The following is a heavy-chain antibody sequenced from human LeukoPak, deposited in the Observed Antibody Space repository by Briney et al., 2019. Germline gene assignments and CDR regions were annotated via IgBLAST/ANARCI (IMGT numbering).Heavy chain of an antibody. Sequence: GGSLRLSCAASGFTFSSYGMHWVRQAPGKGLEWVAVIWYDGSNKYYADSVKGRFTISRDNSKNTLYLQMNSLRAEDTAVYYCARDREVRGRISSAFDYWGQGTLVTVSS. CDR1: GFTFSSYG. V-gene: IGHV3-33*01. CDR3: ARDREVRGRISSAFDY. CDR2: IWYDGSNK. D-gene: IGHD3-10*01. J-gene: IGHJ4*02.